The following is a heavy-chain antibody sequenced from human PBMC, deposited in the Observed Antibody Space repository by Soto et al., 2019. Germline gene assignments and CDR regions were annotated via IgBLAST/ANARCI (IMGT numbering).Heavy chain of an antibody. CDR2: IVVGSGST. J-gene: IGHJ4*02. D-gene: IGHD3-22*01. V-gene: IGHV1-58*01. CDR1: GFSFTGSA. CDR3: AADQYYYDISNYYSFDY. Sequence: SVKVACKSSGFSFTGSAVQWVRQARGHRLEWIGWIVVGSGSTNYAHRFQERVTITRDMSTSTVYMELSSLISEDTAVYYCAADQYYYDISNYYSFDYWGQGTLVTISS.